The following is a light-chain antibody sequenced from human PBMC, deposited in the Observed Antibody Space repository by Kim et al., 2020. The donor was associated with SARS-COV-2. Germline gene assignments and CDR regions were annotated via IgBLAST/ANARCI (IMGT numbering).Light chain of an antibody. V-gene: IGLV1-47*01. CDR3: AGWDDSLRGWV. J-gene: IGLJ3*02. CDR1: SSNIGSNS. Sequence: ELTQPPSASGTPGQRVTISCSGRSSNIGSNSVYWYQQYPGTAPKLLIYRSNQRPSGVPDRFSGSKSGTSASLAITGLRSEDEADYYCAGWDDSLRGWVFGGGTQLTVL. CDR2: RSN.